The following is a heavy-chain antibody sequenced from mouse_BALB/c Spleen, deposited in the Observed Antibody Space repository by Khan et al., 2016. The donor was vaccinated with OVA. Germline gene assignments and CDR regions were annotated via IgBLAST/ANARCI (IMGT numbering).Heavy chain of an antibody. CDR1: GFDFSRNW. CDR2: INPGSRTI. D-gene: IGHD2-14*01. CDR3: ARLERYGQLAN. J-gene: IGHJ3*01. V-gene: IGHV4-2*02. Sequence: VKLLESGGGLVQPGGSLILSCAASGFDFSRNWMSWARQAPGKGQEWIGEINPGSRTINYTPSLKEQFIISRDNAKNTLYLQMRKVRSEDTALYYCARLERYGQLANWGQGTLVTVSA.